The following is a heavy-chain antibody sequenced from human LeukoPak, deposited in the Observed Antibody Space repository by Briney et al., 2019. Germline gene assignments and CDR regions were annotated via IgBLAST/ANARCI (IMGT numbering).Heavy chain of an antibody. Sequence: YPGGSLRLSCAASGFTFSSYAMSWVRQAPGKGLEWVSAISGSGGSTYYADSVKGRFTISRDNSKNTLYLQMNSLRAEDTAVYYCAKGPPWFGEGPHRYHDYWGQGTLVSVSS. V-gene: IGHV3-23*01. CDR1: GFTFSSYA. CDR2: ISGSGGST. J-gene: IGHJ4*02. D-gene: IGHD3-10*01. CDR3: AKGPPWFGEGPHRYHDY.